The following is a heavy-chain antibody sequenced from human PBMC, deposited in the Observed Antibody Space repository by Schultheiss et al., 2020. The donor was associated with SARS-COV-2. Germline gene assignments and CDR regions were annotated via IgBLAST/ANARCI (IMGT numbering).Heavy chain of an antibody. CDR3: ARDRLIGWYVNGMDV. CDR1: GFTFDDYA. Sequence: GGSLRLSCAVSGFTFDDYAMHWVRQAPGKGLEWVSGISGSGGSTYYADSVKGRFTISRDNSKNTLYLQMNSLRAEDTAVYYCARDRLIGWYVNGMDVWGQGTTVTVSS. D-gene: IGHD6-19*01. CDR2: ISGSGGST. V-gene: IGHV3-23*01. J-gene: IGHJ6*02.